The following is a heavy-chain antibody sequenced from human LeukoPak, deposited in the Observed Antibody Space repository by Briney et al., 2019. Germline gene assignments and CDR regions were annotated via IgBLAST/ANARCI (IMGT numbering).Heavy chain of an antibody. CDR3: SRDVNNTFDY. CDR2: IDGSGSTM. CDR1: GFTLRNYE. J-gene: IGHJ4*02. V-gene: IGHV3-48*03. Sequence: GGSLRLSCAASGFTLRNYELVWVRQAPGKGLEFVSYIDGSGSTMYYADSVKGRFTISRDNTKNSVFLQMNSLRAEDTAVYYCSRDVNNTFDYWGQGTLVTVSS. D-gene: IGHD1-14*01.